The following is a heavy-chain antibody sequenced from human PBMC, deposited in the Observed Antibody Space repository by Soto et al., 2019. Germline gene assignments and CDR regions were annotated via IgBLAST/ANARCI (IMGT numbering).Heavy chain of an antibody. D-gene: IGHD2-15*01. J-gene: IGHJ6*04. CDR3: ARVHCSAGTCLDGLDL. CDR1: GDSVSSNGAC. CDR2: IYYRSKWFH. V-gene: IGHV6-1*01. Sequence: SQTLSLTCVISGDSVSSNGACWNWIRQSPSRGLQWLGRIYYRSKWFHDYAASVESRMAINPDTSRNQFSLQLNYVTPEDTAVYYCARVHCSAGTCLDGLDLCGEGTTVTVST.